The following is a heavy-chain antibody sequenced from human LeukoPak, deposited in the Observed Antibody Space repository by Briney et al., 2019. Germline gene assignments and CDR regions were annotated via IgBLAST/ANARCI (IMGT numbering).Heavy chain of an antibody. CDR3: AKGQFDYYDINLLG. CDR1: GVSFSRYW. J-gene: IGHJ4*02. Sequence: PGGSLRLSCAGSGVSFSRYWMNWVRQAPGKGLEWVANIKADGSEKNYLDSVKGRFTISRDNAKNSLYLQMNSLRAEDTAVYYCAKGQFDYYDINLLGWGQGTLVTVSS. CDR2: IKADGSEK. D-gene: IGHD3-22*01. V-gene: IGHV3-7*01.